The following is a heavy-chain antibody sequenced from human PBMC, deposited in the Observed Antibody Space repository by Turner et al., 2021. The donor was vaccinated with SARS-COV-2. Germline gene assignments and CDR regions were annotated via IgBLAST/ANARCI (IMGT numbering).Heavy chain of an antibody. J-gene: IGHJ6*02. Sequence: QVQLLHSGPEVKNPGSSLKFSCTASGGPFSTYTISWVRQASGQGLEWMGRIIPILGITTYAQKFQGRVTITADKSTSTAYMELSSLRSEDTAVYYCARDEEGIAAAYYYAMDVWGQGTTVTVSS. CDR1: GGPFSTYT. D-gene: IGHD6-13*01. CDR3: ARDEEGIAAAYYYAMDV. CDR2: IIPILGIT. V-gene: IGHV1-69*04.